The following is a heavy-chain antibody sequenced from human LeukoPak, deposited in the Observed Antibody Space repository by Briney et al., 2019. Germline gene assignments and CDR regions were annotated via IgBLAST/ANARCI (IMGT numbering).Heavy chain of an antibody. CDR1: GGSFSGYY. CDR2: INHSGST. V-gene: IGHV4-34*01. D-gene: IGHD4-17*01. CDR3: ARDTTVSDYFDY. Sequence: PSETLSLTCAVCGGSFSGYYWSWIRQPPGKGLEWIGEINHSGSTNYNPSLKSRVTISVDTSKNQFSLKLSSVTAADTAVYYCARDTTVSDYFDYWGQGTLVTVSS. J-gene: IGHJ4*02.